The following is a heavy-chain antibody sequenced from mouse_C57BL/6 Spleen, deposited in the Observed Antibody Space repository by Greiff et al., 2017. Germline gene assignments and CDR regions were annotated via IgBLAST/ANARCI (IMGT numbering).Heavy chain of an antibody. D-gene: IGHD1-1*01. Sequence: EVNLVESGGGLVQPGGSLSLSCAASGFTFTDYYMSWVRQPPGKALEWLGFIRNKANGYTTEYSASVKGRFTISRDNSQSILSLQMNALRAEDSATYVCARSYYSCSRDWYFDVWGTGTTVTVSS. J-gene: IGHJ1*03. CDR3: ARSYYSCSRDWYFDV. V-gene: IGHV7-3*01. CDR1: GFTFTDYY. CDR2: IRNKANGYTT.